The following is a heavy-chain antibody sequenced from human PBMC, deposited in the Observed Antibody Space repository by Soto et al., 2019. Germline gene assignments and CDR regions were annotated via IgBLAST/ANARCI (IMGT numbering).Heavy chain of an antibody. Sequence: ASVKVSCKASGYTFTSYGISWVRQAPGQGLEWMGWISAYNGNTNYAQKLQGRVTMTTDTSTSTAYMELRSLRSDDTAVYYCARGTIFGVVISTIDCWGQGTLVTVSS. CDR3: ARGTIFGVVISTIDC. J-gene: IGHJ4*02. V-gene: IGHV1-18*04. CDR1: GYTFTSYG. CDR2: ISAYNGNT. D-gene: IGHD3-3*01.